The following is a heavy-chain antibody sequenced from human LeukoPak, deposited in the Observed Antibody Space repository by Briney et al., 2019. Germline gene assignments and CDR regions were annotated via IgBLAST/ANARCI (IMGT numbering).Heavy chain of an antibody. Sequence: PGGSLRLTCAASGFTFSSYEMNWVRQAPGKGLEWVSYISTSGSPIYYGNSVKGRFTISRDNAKNSLYLQMNSLRAEDTALYYCARRGFYDTSGYLIDHWGQGTLVTVSS. CDR1: GFTFSSYE. CDR3: ARRGFYDTSGYLIDH. D-gene: IGHD3-22*01. CDR2: ISTSGSPI. V-gene: IGHV3-48*03. J-gene: IGHJ4*02.